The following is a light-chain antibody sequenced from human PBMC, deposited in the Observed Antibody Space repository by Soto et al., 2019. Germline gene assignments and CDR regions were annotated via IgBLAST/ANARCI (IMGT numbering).Light chain of an antibody. J-gene: IGKJ1*01. CDR1: QSISSY. Sequence: DLQMTQSPSSLSASVGDRVTITCRASQSISSYLNWYQQKPGKAPKLLIYAASSLQSGVPSRFSGSGSGTECTLTISSLQPEDFATYYCQQSYSTSRTFGQGTKVEIK. V-gene: IGKV1-39*01. CDR2: AAS. CDR3: QQSYSTSRT.